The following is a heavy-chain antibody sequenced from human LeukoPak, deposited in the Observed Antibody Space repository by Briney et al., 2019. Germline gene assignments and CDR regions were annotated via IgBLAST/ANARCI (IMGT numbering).Heavy chain of an antibody. CDR2: VYDSGAS. V-gene: IGHV4-59*01. CDR3: ARGYTAMSRNYYYGMDV. J-gene: IGHJ6*02. CDR1: GASISTYY. D-gene: IGHD5-18*01. Sequence: KTSETLSLTCSVSGASISTYYWSWVRQPPGKGLEWIGYVYDSGASNYNPSLKSRLTISVDTSKNQFSLKLRSVTAADTAVYYCARGYTAMSRNYYYGMDVWGQGTTVTVSS.